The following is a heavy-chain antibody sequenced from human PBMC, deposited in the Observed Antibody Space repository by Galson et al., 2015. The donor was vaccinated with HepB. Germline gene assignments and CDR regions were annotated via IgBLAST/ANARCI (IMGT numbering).Heavy chain of an antibody. Sequence: SLRLSCAASGFTFSSYSMNWVRQAPGKGLEWVSSISSSSSYIYYADSVKGRFTISRDNAKNSLYLQMNSLRAEDTAVYYCARDGEYCSGGSCYWTAFDIWGQGTMVTVSS. CDR3: ARDGEYCSGGSCYWTAFDI. CDR2: ISSSSSYI. CDR1: GFTFSSYS. V-gene: IGHV3-21*01. D-gene: IGHD2-15*01. J-gene: IGHJ3*02.